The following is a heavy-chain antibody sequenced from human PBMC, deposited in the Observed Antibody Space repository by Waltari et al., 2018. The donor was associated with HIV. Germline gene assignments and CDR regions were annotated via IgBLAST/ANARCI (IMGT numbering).Heavy chain of an antibody. CDR3: ARDGNMVVDY. CDR2: ISDNGNSI. D-gene: IGHD3-10*01. V-gene: IGHV3-48*03. J-gene: IGHJ4*02. CDR1: GYTFTSYD. Sequence: VQLVQSGSEVRKPGASVKVSCKASGYTFTSYDINWVRQAPGKGLEWVSYISDNGNSIYYADSVEGRFFISRDNAKNSLYLHMNSLRPDDTAIYYCARDGNMVVDYWGQGALVTVSS.